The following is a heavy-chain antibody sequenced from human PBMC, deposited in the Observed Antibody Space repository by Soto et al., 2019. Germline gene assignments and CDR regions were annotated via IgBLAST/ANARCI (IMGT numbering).Heavy chain of an antibody. V-gene: IGHV3-64*01. CDR3: ARESPLSVGARVSGAFDI. CDR1: GFTFSSYD. D-gene: IGHD1-26*01. Sequence: EVQLVVSGGGLVQPWWSLRLSCAASGFTFSSYDMHLVRQDPGKGLEYVSAISSNGGSTYYAHSVQCRLTISRNNSRNTLYLQIGSLRAEDMSVYYCARESPLSVGARVSGAFDIWGQGTMVTVSS. CDR2: ISSNGGST. J-gene: IGHJ3*02.